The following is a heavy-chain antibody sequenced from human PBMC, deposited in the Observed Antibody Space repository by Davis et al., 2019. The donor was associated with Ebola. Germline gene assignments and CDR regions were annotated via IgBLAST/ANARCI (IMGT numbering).Heavy chain of an antibody. V-gene: IGHV5-51*01. J-gene: IGHJ4*02. CDR3: ARLGVDGYSYYFDY. CDR1: GSSFTSYW. D-gene: IGHD5-24*01. Sequence: PGGSLRLSCKASGSSFTSYWAGWVRQMPGKGLEWMGIIYPGDSDTRYSPSFQGQVTISADNSTSTAYLQWSSLNASDNAMYYGARLGVDGYSYYFDYWGQGTLVTVSS. CDR2: IYPGDSDT.